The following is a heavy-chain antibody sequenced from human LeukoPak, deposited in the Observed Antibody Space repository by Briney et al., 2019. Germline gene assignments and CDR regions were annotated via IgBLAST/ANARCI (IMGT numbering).Heavy chain of an antibody. CDR1: GFTVNSNY. D-gene: IGHD3-16*01. V-gene: IGHV3-53*01. Sequence: GGSLRLFCAISGFTVNSNYMSWVRQAPGKGLEWVSVIYSGGSTYYANSVKGRFTISRDNSKNTLYLQMNNLRAEDTAVYYCARDWGKVWGQGTLVTVSS. CDR2: IYSGGST. J-gene: IGHJ4*02. CDR3: ARDWGKV.